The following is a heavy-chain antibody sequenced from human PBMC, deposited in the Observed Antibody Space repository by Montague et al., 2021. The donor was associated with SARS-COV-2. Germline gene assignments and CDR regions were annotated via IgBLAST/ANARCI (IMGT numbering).Heavy chain of an antibody. Sequence: SETLSLTCAVSGGSISSSNRWSWVRQPPGKGLEWIGEIYHSGSTNYNPSLKSRATISVDKSKNQLSLKLSSVTAADTAVYYCARRVSWVTMIVVVAYFDYWGQGTLVTVSS. CDR2: IYHSGST. CDR1: GGSISSSNR. J-gene: IGHJ4*02. D-gene: IGHD3-22*01. CDR3: ARRVSWVTMIVVVAYFDY. V-gene: IGHV4-4*02.